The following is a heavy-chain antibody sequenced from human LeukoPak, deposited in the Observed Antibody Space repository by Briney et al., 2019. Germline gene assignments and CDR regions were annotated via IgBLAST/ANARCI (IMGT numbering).Heavy chain of an antibody. J-gene: IGHJ4*02. D-gene: IGHD4-23*01. V-gene: IGHV3-30-3*01. CDR1: GFTFSIYA. CDR3: AREVHGGPDY. Sequence: GGSLRLSCAASGFTFSIYALHWVRQAPGKGLEWVALISSDGSNKYYADSVKGRFTISRDNSKNTLYLQVSSLRAEDTAVYSCAREVHGGPDYWGQGTLVTVSS. CDR2: ISSDGSNK.